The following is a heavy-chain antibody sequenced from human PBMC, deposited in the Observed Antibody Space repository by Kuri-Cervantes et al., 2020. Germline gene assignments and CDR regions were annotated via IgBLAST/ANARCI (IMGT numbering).Heavy chain of an antibody. CDR1: EFTFNNAW. CDR3: AKEDIVATIWYFDY. Sequence: GGSLRLSCAASEFTFNNAWMNWVRQAPGKGLEWVSAISGSGGSTYYADSVKGRFTISRDNSKNTLYLQMNSLRAEDTAVYYCAKEDIVATIWYFDYWGQGTLVTVSS. D-gene: IGHD5-12*01. CDR2: ISGSGGST. V-gene: IGHV3-23*01. J-gene: IGHJ4*02.